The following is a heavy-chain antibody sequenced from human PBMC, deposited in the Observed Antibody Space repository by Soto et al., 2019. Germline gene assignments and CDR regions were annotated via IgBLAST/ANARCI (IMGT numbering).Heavy chain of an antibody. D-gene: IGHD6-19*01. J-gene: IGHJ4*02. Sequence: EVQLVESGGGLVKPGGSLRLSCAASGFTFSSYSMNWVRQAPGKGLEWVSSISSSSRYIYYADSVKGRFTISRDNAKNPLDLQMDSLGAEGTAVYFCARGGLGRAVACTLFDYWGQGTLVTVSS. CDR1: GFTFSSYS. CDR2: ISSSSRYI. V-gene: IGHV3-21*01. CDR3: ARGGLGRAVACTLFDY.